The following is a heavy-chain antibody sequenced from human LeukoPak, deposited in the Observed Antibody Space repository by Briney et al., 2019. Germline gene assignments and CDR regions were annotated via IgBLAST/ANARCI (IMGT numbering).Heavy chain of an antibody. Sequence: SETLSLTCTVSGGSISSSSYYWGWIRQPPGKGLEWIGSIYYSGSTYYNPSLKSRVTISVDTSKNQFSLKLSSVTAADTAVYYCARRIAVAGHDAFDIWGQGTMVTVSS. CDR1: GGSISSSSYY. J-gene: IGHJ3*02. CDR2: IYYSGST. CDR3: ARRIAVAGHDAFDI. V-gene: IGHV4-39*07. D-gene: IGHD6-19*01.